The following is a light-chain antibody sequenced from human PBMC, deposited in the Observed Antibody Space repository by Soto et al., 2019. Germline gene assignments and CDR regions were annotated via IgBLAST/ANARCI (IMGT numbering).Light chain of an antibody. CDR2: GNT. CDR1: SSNIGAGHD. V-gene: IGLV1-40*01. J-gene: IGLJ3*02. CDR3: QSFDSSLNGWV. Sequence: QSVLTQPPSVSGAPGQRVTISCTGSSSNIGAGHDVHWYQQLPGTAPKLLVSGNTNRPSGVPDRFSGSNSGTSASLAITGLQAEDEADYYCQSFDSSLNGWVFGGGTKGPS.